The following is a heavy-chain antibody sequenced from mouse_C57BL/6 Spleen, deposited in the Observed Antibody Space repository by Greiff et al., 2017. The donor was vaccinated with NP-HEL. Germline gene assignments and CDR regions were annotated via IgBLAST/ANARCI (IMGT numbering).Heavy chain of an antibody. Sequence: QVQLQQPGAELVKPGASVKMSCKASGYTFTSYWITWVKQRPGQGLEWIGDLYPGSGSTNYNEKFKSKATLTVDTSSSTAYMQLSSLTSEDSAVYYCARSYYDYPAWFAYWGQGTLVTVSA. J-gene: IGHJ3*01. V-gene: IGHV1-55*01. CDR3: ARSYYDYPAWFAY. CDR1: GYTFTSYW. D-gene: IGHD2-4*01. CDR2: LYPGSGST.